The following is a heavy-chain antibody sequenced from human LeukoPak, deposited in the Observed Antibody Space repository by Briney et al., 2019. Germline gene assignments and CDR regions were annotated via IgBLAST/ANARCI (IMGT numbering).Heavy chain of an antibody. D-gene: IGHD6-13*01. Sequence: GGSLRLSCAASGFTFTSYTMHWVRQAPGKGLEWVAVISSDGSSKYYADSVKGRFTISRDNSKNTLYLQMNSLSTEDTAVYYCARDQGRIAAAGNYLSSGYWGQGTLVTVSS. CDR3: ARDQGRIAAAGNYLSSGY. V-gene: IGHV3-30-3*01. CDR2: ISSDGSSK. J-gene: IGHJ4*02. CDR1: GFTFTSYT.